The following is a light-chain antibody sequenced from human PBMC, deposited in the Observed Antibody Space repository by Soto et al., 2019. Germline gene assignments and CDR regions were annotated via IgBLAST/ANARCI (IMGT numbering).Light chain of an antibody. V-gene: IGKV1-33*01. CDR1: QDITNG. Sequence: DIQMTQSPSSLSASVGARVTITCQASQDITNGLNWYQQKPGKAPKILIYEASNLKTGVPSRFSGRGSGTDFTFTISSLQPKDIATYFCQQYDNVPLTFGGGPKVEIK. CDR3: QQYDNVPLT. J-gene: IGKJ4*01. CDR2: EAS.